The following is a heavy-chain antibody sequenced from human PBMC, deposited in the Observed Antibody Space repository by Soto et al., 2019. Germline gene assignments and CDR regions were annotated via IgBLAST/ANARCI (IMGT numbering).Heavy chain of an antibody. CDR2: ISYDGSNK. Sequence: GGSLRLSCAASGFTFSSYGMHWVRQAPGKGLEWVAVISYDGSNKYYADSVKGRFTISRDNSKNTLYLQMNSLRAEDTAVYYCAKVPPTTVTTSIGYWGQGTLVTVSS. D-gene: IGHD4-17*01. CDR3: AKVPPTTVTTSIGY. CDR1: GFTFSSYG. V-gene: IGHV3-30*18. J-gene: IGHJ4*02.